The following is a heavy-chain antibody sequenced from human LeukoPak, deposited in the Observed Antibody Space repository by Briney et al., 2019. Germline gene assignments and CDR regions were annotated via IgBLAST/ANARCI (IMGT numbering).Heavy chain of an antibody. V-gene: IGHV4-39*07. J-gene: IGHJ3*02. Sequence: PSETLSLTCTVSGGSISGSYWSWIRQPPGKGLEWIGSIYYGGTTYYNPSLKSRVTISVDMSKNLFSLKWSSVTAADTAVYYCARERTRNDHDFDIWGQGTMVTVSS. D-gene: IGHD1-1*01. CDR1: GGSISGSY. CDR3: ARERTRNDHDFDI. CDR2: IYYGGTT.